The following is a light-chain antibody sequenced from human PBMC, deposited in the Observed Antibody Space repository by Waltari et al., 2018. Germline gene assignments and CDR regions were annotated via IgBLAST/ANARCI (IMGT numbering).Light chain of an antibody. V-gene: IGLV2-23*01. CDR2: EGS. CDR1: SSDVGSYNL. CDR3: CSYAGSSTV. J-gene: IGLJ2*01. Sequence: QSALTQPASVSGSPGQSITISCTGTSSDVGSYNLVTWYQRHPGKAPKLMVYEGSKRPSGVSNRFSGSKSGNTASLTISGLQAEDEADYYCCSYAGSSTVFGGGTKLTVL.